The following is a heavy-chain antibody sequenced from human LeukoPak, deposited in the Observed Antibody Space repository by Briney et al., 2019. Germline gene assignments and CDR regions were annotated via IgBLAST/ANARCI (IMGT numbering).Heavy chain of an antibody. CDR3: ANGYYDILTGYQNGGYFDY. CDR1: GFTFDDYG. CDR2: INWNGGST. V-gene: IGHV3-20*04. Sequence: GGSLRLSCAASGFTFDDYGMSWVRQAPGKGLEWVSGINWNGGSTGYADSVKGRFTISRDNAKNSLYLQMNSLRAEDTALYYCANGYYDILTGYQNGGYFDYWGQGTLVTVSS. J-gene: IGHJ4*02. D-gene: IGHD3-9*01.